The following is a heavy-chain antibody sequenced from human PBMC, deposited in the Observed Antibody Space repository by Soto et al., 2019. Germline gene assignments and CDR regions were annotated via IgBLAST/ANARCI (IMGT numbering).Heavy chain of an antibody. CDR3: ARDPGIAVPGPYYYYGMDV. CDR1: GYTFTSYA. CDR2: INAGNGNT. Sequence: ASVKVSCKASGYTFTSYAMHWVRQPPGQRLEWMGWINAGNGNTKYSQKFQGRVTITRDTSASTAYMELSSLRSEDTAVYYCARDPGIAVPGPYYYYGMDVWGQGTTVTVSS. V-gene: IGHV1-3*01. D-gene: IGHD6-19*01. J-gene: IGHJ6*02.